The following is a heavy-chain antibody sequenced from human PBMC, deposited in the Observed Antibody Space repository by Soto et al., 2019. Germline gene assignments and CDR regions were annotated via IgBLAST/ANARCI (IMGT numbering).Heavy chain of an antibody. Sequence: QVQLVQSGAEVKKPGASVKISCTASGYIFTAYHVHWVRQAPGQGLEWVGWISTGNGDREYSQKFQDRVTISSDTSASTVYREVSSLTSEDTAVYYCAREDGGGPLDYWGQGALVTVSS. CDR2: ISTGNGDR. CDR1: GYIFTAYH. CDR3: AREDGGGPLDY. D-gene: IGHD3-10*01. V-gene: IGHV1-3*04. J-gene: IGHJ4*02.